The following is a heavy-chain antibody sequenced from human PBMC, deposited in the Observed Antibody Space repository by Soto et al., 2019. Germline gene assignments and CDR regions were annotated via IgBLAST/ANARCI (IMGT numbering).Heavy chain of an antibody. CDR1: GGTFSSYA. V-gene: IGHV1-69*06. CDR2: IIPIFGTA. Sequence: QVQLVQSGAEVKKPGSSVKVSCKASGGTFSSYAISWVRQAPGQGLEWMGGIIPIFGTANYAQKFQGRVTITADKTTSTAYMALSSLRSEDTSVYYCARSYYDSSGYYPLYYYGMDVWAQGTTVTVSS. CDR3: ARSYYDSSGYYPLYYYGMDV. D-gene: IGHD3-22*01. J-gene: IGHJ6*02.